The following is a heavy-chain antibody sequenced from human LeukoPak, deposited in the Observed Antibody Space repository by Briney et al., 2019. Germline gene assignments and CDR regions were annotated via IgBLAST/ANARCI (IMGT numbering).Heavy chain of an antibody. CDR3: AKDRSRDGYNSFDY. CDR2: VDPEDGET. Sequence: GASVKVSCKASGYTFIDYYMQWVQQAPGKGLEWMGRVDPEDGETIYAEKFQGRVTITADTSTGTVYMELSSLRSEDTAVCYCAKDRSRDGYNSFDYWGQGTLVTVSS. J-gene: IGHJ4*02. V-gene: IGHV1-69-2*01. D-gene: IGHD5-24*01. CDR1: GYTFIDYY.